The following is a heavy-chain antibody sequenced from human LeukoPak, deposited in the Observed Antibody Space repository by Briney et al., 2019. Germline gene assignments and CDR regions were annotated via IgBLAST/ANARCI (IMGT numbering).Heavy chain of an antibody. CDR1: GFTFSSYS. V-gene: IGHV3-21*01. J-gene: IGHJ3*02. D-gene: IGHD3-10*01. Sequence: PGGSLRLSCAASGFTFSSYSMNWVRQAPGKRLEWVSSISSSSSYIYYADSVKGRFTISRDNAKNSLYLQMNSLRAEDTAVYYCARDRVMVTMVRGVNDAFDIWGQGTMVTVSS. CDR2: ISSSSSYI. CDR3: ARDRVMVTMVRGVNDAFDI.